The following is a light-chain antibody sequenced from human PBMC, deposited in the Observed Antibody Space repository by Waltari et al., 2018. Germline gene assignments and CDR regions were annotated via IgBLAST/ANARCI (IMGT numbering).Light chain of an antibody. V-gene: IGKV3-11*01. Sequence: IVLTQSPATLSLSPGERAPLPCRASQGISSFLAWYQQKPGQAPRLLVYDASNRATGIPARFSGSGSGADFTLTISSLEPEDFAVYYCQQRTNWPSFGGGTRVELK. CDR2: DAS. J-gene: IGKJ4*01. CDR1: QGISSF. CDR3: QQRTNWPS.